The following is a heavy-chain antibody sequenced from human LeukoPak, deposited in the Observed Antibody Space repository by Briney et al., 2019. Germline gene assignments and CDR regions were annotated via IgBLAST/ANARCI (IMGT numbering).Heavy chain of an antibody. V-gene: IGHV3-23*01. J-gene: IGHJ3*02. CDR2: ISGSGGST. CDR3: AKDGTYPDSGSYYGDAFDI. Sequence: GGSLRLSCAASGFTFSSYAMSWVRQAPGKGLEWVSAISGSGGSTYYADSVKGRFTISRDNSKNTLYLQMNSLRAEDTAVYYCAKDGTYPDSGSYYGDAFDIWGQGTMVTVSS. D-gene: IGHD1-26*01. CDR1: GFTFSSYA.